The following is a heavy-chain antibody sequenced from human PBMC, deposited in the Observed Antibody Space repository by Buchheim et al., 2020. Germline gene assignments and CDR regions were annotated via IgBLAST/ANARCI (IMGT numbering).Heavy chain of an antibody. V-gene: IGHV1-46*01. CDR1: GYTFTSYY. J-gene: IGHJ1*01. Sequence: QVQLVQSGAEVKKPGASVKVSCKASGYTFTSYYMHWVRQAPGQGLEWMGIIDPSGTAPTYPRKFQGRISMTRDTSTSTLYMDVRSLRSEDTAVYYCARGGEEGSSGWYTSHWGQGTL. CDR3: ARGGEEGSSGWYTSH. D-gene: IGHD6-19*01. CDR2: IDPSGTAP.